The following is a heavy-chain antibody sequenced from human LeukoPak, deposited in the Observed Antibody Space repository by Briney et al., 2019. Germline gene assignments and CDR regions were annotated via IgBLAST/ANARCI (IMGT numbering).Heavy chain of an antibody. CDR1: GGSITTTNY. V-gene: IGHV4/OR15-8*02. D-gene: IGHD7-27*01. Sequence: SETLSLTCGVSGGSITTTNYWSWVRQPPGQGLEWIGEISLTGHTNYNPSLKSRVNISIDESKNHLYLNLASVTAADTAVYYCSRETGPFCPFGHWGQGTLVAVTS. CDR2: ISLTGHT. J-gene: IGHJ4*02. CDR3: SRETGPFCPFGH.